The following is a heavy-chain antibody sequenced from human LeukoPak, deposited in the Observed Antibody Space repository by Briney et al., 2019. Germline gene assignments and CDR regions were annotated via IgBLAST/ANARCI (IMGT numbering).Heavy chain of an antibody. V-gene: IGHV4-34*01. CDR1: GGSFSGYY. J-gene: IGHJ5*02. CDR2: INHSGST. D-gene: IGHD3-3*01. Sequence: SETLSLTCAVYGGSFSGYYWSWIRQPPGKGLEWIGEINHSGSTNYNPSLKSRVTISVDTSKNQFSLKLSSVTAADTAVYYCARRVLRFLEWSRKNNWFDPWGQRTLVTVSS. CDR3: ARRVLRFLEWSRKNNWFDP.